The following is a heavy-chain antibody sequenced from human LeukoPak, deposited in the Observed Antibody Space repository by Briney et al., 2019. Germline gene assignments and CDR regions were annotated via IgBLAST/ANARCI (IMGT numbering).Heavy chain of an antibody. CDR3: AKSYSSEENSYYYMDV. Sequence: PGGSLRLSCAASGFTFSDYYMSWIRQAPGTGLGWVSGISGSGIGGSTYHADSVKGRFTISRDNSKSTLYLEMNSLRAEDTAVYYCAKSYSSEENSYYYMDVWGKGTTVTVSS. CDR1: GFTFSDYY. CDR2: ISGSGIGGST. J-gene: IGHJ6*03. D-gene: IGHD6-19*01. V-gene: IGHV3-23*01.